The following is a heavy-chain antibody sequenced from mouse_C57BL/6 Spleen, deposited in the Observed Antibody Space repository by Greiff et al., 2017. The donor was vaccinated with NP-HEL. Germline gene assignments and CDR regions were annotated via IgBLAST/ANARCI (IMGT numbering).Heavy chain of an antibody. CDR3: ARSGGNYVGWFAY. D-gene: IGHD2-1*01. Sequence: VQLQQSGPELVKPGASVKISCKASGYAFSSSWMNWVKQRPGKGLEWIGRIYPGDGDTNYNGKFKGKATLTADKSSSTAYMQLSSLTSEDSVVYFCARSGGNYVGWFAYWGQGTLVTVSA. V-gene: IGHV1-82*01. CDR1: GYAFSSSW. J-gene: IGHJ3*01. CDR2: IYPGDGDT.